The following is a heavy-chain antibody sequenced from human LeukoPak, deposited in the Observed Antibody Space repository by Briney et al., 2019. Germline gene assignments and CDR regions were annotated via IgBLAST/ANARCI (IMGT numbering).Heavy chain of an antibody. CDR1: GFDVSINY. V-gene: IGHV3-66*01. D-gene: IGHD6-13*01. J-gene: IGHJ4*02. Sequence: GGSLRLSCAASGFDVSINYMNWIRQSPEKGLEWVSIIHNDGNTYYAHSVKGRFTVSRDNSKNTVSLQMDSLRAEDTAVYYCAKGYSSSWYYFDYWGQGTLVTVSS. CDR3: AKGYSSSWYYFDY. CDR2: IHNDGNT.